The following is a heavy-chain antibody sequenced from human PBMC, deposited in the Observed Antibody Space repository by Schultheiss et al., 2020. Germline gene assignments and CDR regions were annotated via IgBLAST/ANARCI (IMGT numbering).Heavy chain of an antibody. CDR3: ARDRSSRPGLDY. CDR2: IYYSGST. CDR1: GGSFSGYY. Sequence: SETLSLTCAVYGGSFSGYYWSWIRQHPGKGLEWIGYIYYSGSTYYNPSLKSRVTMSVDTSKNQFSLKLSSVTAADTAVYYCARDRSSRPGLDYWGQGTLVNVYS. V-gene: IGHV4-34*01. J-gene: IGHJ4*02.